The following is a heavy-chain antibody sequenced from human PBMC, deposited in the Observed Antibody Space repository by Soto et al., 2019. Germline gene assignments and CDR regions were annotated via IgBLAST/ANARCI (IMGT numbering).Heavy chain of an antibody. CDR2: ISAYNGNT. V-gene: IGHV1-18*01. Sequence: QVQLVQSGAEVKKPGASVKVSCKASGYTFTSYGISWVRQAPGQGLEWMGWISAYNGNTNYAQKLQGRVTMTTDTSTSTAYTKLRSLRYDDTAVYYYARDIITMRVVANDAFDIWGQGTMVTVSS. D-gene: IGHD3-22*01. CDR3: ARDIITMRVVANDAFDI. J-gene: IGHJ3*02. CDR1: GYTFTSYG.